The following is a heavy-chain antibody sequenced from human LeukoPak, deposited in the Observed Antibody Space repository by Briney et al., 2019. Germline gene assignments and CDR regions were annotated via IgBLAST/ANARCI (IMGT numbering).Heavy chain of an antibody. V-gene: IGHV3-74*01. CDR3: ARDWEDYDFWSGYSLNRYYYYGMDV. CDR1: GFTFSSYW. D-gene: IGHD3-3*01. CDR2: INSDGSST. J-gene: IGHJ6*02. Sequence: PGGSLRLSCAASGFTFSSYWMHWVRHAPGKGLGWVSRINSDGSSTSYADSVKGRFTISRDNAKNTLYLQMNSLRAEDTAVYYCARDWEDYDFWSGYSLNRYYYYGMDVWGQGTTVTVSS.